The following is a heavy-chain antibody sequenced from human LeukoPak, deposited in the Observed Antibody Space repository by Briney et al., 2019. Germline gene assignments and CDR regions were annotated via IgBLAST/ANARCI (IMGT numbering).Heavy chain of an antibody. D-gene: IGHD2-15*01. V-gene: IGHV1-2*02. CDR3: ASKGAGHCYDASCMGSFDL. CDR1: GYPFIDYY. J-gene: IGHJ3*01. CDR2: INPNTGDT. Sequence: ASVKVSCKASGYPFIDYYLHWVRQAPGQGLEWMGCINPNTGDTNSAQNFQGRVIMTRDTSITTAYMVLSRLKSGDTALYYCASKGAGHCYDASCMGSFDLWGQGTTVAVSS.